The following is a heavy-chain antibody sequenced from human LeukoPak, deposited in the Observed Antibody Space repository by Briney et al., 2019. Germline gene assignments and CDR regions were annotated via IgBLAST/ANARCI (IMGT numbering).Heavy chain of an antibody. V-gene: IGHV4-4*07. CDR1: GGSISNYY. CDR3: ARAPPYCSSTSCRFDP. Sequence: SETLSLTCSVSGGSISNYYYSWIRQAAGKGLEWIGRIYTSGSTKYNPSLKSRVIISVDRSKRQVSLKLSSVTAADTAVYYCARAPPYCSSTSCRFDPWGQGTLVTVSS. D-gene: IGHD2-2*01. CDR2: IYTSGST. J-gene: IGHJ5*02.